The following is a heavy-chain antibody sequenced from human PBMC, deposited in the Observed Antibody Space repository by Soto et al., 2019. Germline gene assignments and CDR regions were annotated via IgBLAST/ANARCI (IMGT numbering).Heavy chain of an antibody. CDR2: INAGNGNT. Sequence: ASVKVSCKASGYTFTSYAIHWVRQAPGQRLEWMGWINAGNGNTEYSQKFRGRVTITRDTSATTAYMDVSSLGFEDTAVYYCARGSEPAYRRSYINGDFWGQGTLVTVSS. D-gene: IGHD2-2*01. J-gene: IGHJ4*02. CDR3: ARGSEPAYRRSYINGDF. CDR1: GYTFTSYA. V-gene: IGHV1-3*01.